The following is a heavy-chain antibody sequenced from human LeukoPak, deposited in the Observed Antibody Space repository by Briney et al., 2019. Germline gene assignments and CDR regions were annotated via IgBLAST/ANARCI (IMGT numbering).Heavy chain of an antibody. J-gene: IGHJ6*02. CDR1: GVSISGDY. CDR3: ARDQRRYMDV. CDR2: IYYSGST. Sequence: TSETLSLTCTVSGVSISGDYCSWIRQPPGKGLEWIGYIYYSGSTSYNPSLKSRVTISIDTSKNQFSLKLSSVTAADTAVYYCARDQRRYMDVWGQGTTVTVSS. V-gene: IGHV4-59*12.